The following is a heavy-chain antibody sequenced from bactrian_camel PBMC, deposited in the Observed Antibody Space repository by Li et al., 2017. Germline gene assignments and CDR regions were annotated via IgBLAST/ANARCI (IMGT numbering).Heavy chain of an antibody. J-gene: IGHJ4*01. CDR3: ANRVGWIPTAQWLHKEQYKN. D-gene: IGHD2*01. CDR1: GHSRGSNC. V-gene: IGHV3S32*01. Sequence: VQLVESGGDLVRPGGSLRLSCKVSGHSRGSNCVGWYRLPPGRAPAEREGIAAIRRDGGETWYAASVKGRFTISRDNAKNTLYLLMNSLEPGDTALYYCANRVGWIPTAQWLHKEQYKNWGQGTQVTVS. CDR2: IRRDGGET.